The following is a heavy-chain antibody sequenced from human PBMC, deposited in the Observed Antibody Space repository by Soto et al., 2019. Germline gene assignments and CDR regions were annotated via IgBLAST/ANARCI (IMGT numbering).Heavy chain of an antibody. CDR1: GFTFTNYW. CDR2: IKYDGSST. D-gene: IGHD3-10*01. V-gene: IGHV3-74*01. J-gene: IGHJ3*01. CDR3: ARGDRGGFDL. Sequence: GGSLRLSCVASGFTFTNYWMHWVRQAPGKGLVWVSRIKYDGSSTTYAASVQGRFTISRDNARNTVSLQMSSLRAEDTAIYYCARGDRGGFDLWGHGTVVTVSS.